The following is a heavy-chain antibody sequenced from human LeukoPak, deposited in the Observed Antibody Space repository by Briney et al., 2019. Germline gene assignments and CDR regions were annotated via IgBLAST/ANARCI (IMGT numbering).Heavy chain of an antibody. J-gene: IGHJ6*03. CDR2: INHSGST. D-gene: IGHD5-18*01. CDR1: GGSFSGYY. Sequence: PSETLSLTCAVYGGSFSGYYWSWIRQPPGKGLEWIGEINHSGSTNYNPSLKSRVTVSVDTSKNQFSLKLSSVTAADTAVYYCARGGRGYSYGATNTYYYYYYMDVWGKGTTVTVSS. V-gene: IGHV4-34*01. CDR3: ARGGRGYSYGATNTYYYYYYMDV.